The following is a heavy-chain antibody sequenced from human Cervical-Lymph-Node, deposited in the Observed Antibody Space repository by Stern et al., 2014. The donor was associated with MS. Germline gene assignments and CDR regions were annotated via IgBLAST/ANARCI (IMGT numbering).Heavy chain of an antibody. D-gene: IGHD2-21*02. CDR1: GITFSDYC. J-gene: IGHJ3*02. CDR2: ITGDCGTI. CDR3: ASFGDYYDAFDI. V-gene: IGHV3-11*01. Sequence: VQLVESGGGLVKPGGSLRLSCAASGITFSDYCMSWIRQVPGKGLEWVSYITGDCGTIYYADSVEGRFTVSRDNAKNSLYLQMNSLRADDTAVYYCASFGDYYDAFDIWGQGTMVTVSS.